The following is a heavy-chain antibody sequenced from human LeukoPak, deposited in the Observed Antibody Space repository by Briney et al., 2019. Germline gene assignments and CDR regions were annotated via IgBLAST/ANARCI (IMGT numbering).Heavy chain of an antibody. J-gene: IGHJ4*02. Sequence: PGGSLRLSCAASGFTFSSYWMSWVRQAPGKGLEWVSYISSSGSTIYYADSVKGRFTISRGNAKNSLYLQMNSLRAEDTAVYYCARESRVGYFDWLSDRTHFDYWGQGTLVTVSS. D-gene: IGHD3-9*01. CDR2: ISSSGSTI. CDR1: GFTFSSYW. CDR3: ARESRVGYFDWLSDRTHFDY. V-gene: IGHV3-48*04.